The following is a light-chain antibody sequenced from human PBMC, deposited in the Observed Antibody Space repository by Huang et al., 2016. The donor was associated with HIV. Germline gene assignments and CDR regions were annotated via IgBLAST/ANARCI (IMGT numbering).Light chain of an antibody. J-gene: IGKJ3*01. CDR2: GAS. V-gene: IGKV1-9*01. CDR1: QGISSD. Sequence: IHLTQSPSSLFASVGDRVIITCRASQGISSDLAWFQQKPGKAPKLLIYGASTLQTGVPSRFTGSGSGANFTLSISSLQPEDFSTYYCQQVNSFPFTFGPGTKVDIK. CDR3: QQVNSFPFT.